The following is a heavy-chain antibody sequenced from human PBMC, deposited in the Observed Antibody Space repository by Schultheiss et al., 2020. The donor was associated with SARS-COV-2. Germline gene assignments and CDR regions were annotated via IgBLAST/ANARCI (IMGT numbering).Heavy chain of an antibody. CDR3: ARDPAVVATPNWYFDL. D-gene: IGHD2-21*02. CDR1: GFTFSSYS. J-gene: IGHJ2*01. V-gene: IGHV3-21*05. Sequence: GGSLRLSCAASGFTFSSYSMNWVRQAPGKGLEWVSYISSSSSYTNYADSVKGRFTISRDNAKNSLYLQMNSLRAEDTAVYYCARDPAVVATPNWYFDLWGRGTLVTVSS. CDR2: ISSSSSYT.